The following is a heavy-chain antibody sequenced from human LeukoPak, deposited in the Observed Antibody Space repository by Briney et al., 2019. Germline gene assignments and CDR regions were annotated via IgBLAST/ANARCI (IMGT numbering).Heavy chain of an antibody. J-gene: IGHJ4*02. CDR2: TSSDLNVK. Sequence: GGSLRLSCAASGFTFRNYVIHWVRQAPGKGLEWVAVTSSDLNVKLYADSVKGRFTISRDNSRSTLYLQMNSLRPEDTAIYYCAREGYYGSGSPPSLYFDYWGQGTLVTASS. CDR1: GFTFRNYV. D-gene: IGHD3-10*01. CDR3: AREGYYGSGSPPSLYFDY. V-gene: IGHV3-30-3*01.